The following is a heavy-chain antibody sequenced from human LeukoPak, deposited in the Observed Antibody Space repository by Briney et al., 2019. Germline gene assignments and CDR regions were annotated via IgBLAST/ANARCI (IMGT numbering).Heavy chain of an antibody. J-gene: IGHJ4*02. CDR2: IRYDGSER. Sequence: GGSLRLSCAASGFIFRDHGMHWVRQAPGKGLEWVAVIRYDGSERYHGDSVKGRFTISRDNSKNTLYLQMNSLRAEDVAVYFCAKNSGYNWQYFFDYWGQGTLVTVSS. V-gene: IGHV3-33*03. CDR3: AKNSGYNWQYFFDY. CDR1: GFIFRDHG. D-gene: IGHD6-25*01.